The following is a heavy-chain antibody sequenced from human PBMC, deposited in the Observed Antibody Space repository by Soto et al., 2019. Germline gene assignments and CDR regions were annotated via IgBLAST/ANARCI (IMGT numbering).Heavy chain of an antibody. V-gene: IGHV3-30*18. CDR2: ISYDGSNK. D-gene: IGHD5-18*01. Sequence: GGSLRLSCAASGFTFSSYGMHWVRQAPGKGLEWVAVISYDGSNKYYADSVKGRFTISRDNSKNTLYLQMNSLRAEDTAVYYCAKDAGDTAMVAFYYYYYGMDVWGQGTTVTVSS. CDR1: GFTFSSYG. J-gene: IGHJ6*02. CDR3: AKDAGDTAMVAFYYYYYGMDV.